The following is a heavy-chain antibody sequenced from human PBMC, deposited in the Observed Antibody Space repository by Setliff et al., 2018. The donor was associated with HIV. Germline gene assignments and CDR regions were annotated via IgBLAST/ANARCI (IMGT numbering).Heavy chain of an antibody. V-gene: IGHV1-18*01. CDR3: ARARGIITTFDY. D-gene: IGHD3-22*01. Sequence: GASVKVSCKASGYTFTSYGITWVRQAPGQGLEWMGWINAYNGNTNYAQELQGRVTMTTDTSTSTVYMELRSLRSDDTAVYYCARARGIITTFDYWGQGTLVTVSS. J-gene: IGHJ4*02. CDR1: GYTFTSYG. CDR2: INAYNGNT.